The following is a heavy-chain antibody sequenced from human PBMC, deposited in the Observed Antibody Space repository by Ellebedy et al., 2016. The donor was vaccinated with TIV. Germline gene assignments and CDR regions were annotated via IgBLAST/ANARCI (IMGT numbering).Heavy chain of an antibody. J-gene: IGHJ4*02. CDR1: GFTFSRFW. V-gene: IGHV3-7*03. D-gene: IGHD1-14*01. CDR2: INHDGSAK. CDR3: ASDLFSLEPTMAPDY. Sequence: GGSLRLSCAASGFTFSRFWMSWVRQAPGKGLEWVANINHDGSAKYYVDSVKGRFTISRDNANNSLHLQMNSLRVDDTAVYYCASDLFSLEPTMAPDYWGQGTLVTVSS.